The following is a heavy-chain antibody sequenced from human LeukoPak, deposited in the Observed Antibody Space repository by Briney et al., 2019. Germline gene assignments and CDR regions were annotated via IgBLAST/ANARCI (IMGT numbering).Heavy chain of an antibody. CDR1: GGSISSYY. CDR2: IYYSGST. J-gene: IGHJ4*02. D-gene: IGHD5-24*01. Sequence: KPSETLSLTCTVSGGSISSYYWSWIRQPPGKGLEWIGYIYYSGSTNYNPSLKSRVTISVDTSKNQFSLKLSSVTAADTAVYYCARGGPLGWLQFAGAPHWYFDYWGQGTLVTVSS. CDR3: ARGGPLGWLQFAGAPHWYFDY. V-gene: IGHV4-59*12.